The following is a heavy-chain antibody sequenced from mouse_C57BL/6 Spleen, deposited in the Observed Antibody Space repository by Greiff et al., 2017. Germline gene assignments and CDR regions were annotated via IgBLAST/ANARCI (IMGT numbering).Heavy chain of an antibody. V-gene: IGHV1-4*01. D-gene: IGHD1-1*01. CDR3: ARSDPYEYFDV. CDR2: INPSSGYT. CDR1: GYTFTSYT. Sequence: QVQLKQSGAELARPGASVKMSCKASGYTFTSYTMHWVKQRPGQGLEWIGYINPSSGYTKYNQKFKDKATLTADKSSSTAYMQLSSLTSEDSAVYYCARSDPYEYFDVWGTGTTVTVSS. J-gene: IGHJ1*03.